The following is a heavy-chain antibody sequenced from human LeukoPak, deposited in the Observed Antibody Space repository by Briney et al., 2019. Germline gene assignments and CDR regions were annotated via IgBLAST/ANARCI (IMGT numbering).Heavy chain of an antibody. J-gene: IGHJ4*02. Sequence: GASVKDSCKASGGTFSSYAISWVRQAPGQGLEWMGGIIPIFGTANYAQKFQGRVTITTDESTSTAYMELSSLRSEDTAVYYCARGRDSGYDGYSWGQGTLVTVSS. CDR1: GGTFSSYA. V-gene: IGHV1-69*05. CDR2: IIPIFGTA. D-gene: IGHD5-12*01. CDR3: ARGRDSGYDGYS.